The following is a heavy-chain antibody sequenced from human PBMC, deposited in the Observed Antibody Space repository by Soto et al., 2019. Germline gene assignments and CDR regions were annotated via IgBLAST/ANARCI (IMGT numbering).Heavy chain of an antibody. Sequence: ASVKVSCKASGYTFTTFHLHWVRLAPGQGLEWMGWINPDTDDSEYGQKFQGRVTLTRDTSMTTAYMELSSLTSDDTAIYFCARVRYGDFSFQYWGQGTPVTVSS. V-gene: IGHV1-2*02. CDR3: ARVRYGDFSFQY. D-gene: IGHD4-17*01. CDR2: INPDTDDS. CDR1: GYTFTTFH. J-gene: IGHJ4*02.